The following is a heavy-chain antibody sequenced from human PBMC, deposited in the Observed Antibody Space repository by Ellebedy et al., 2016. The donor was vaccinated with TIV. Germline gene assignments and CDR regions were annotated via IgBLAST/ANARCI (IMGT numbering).Heavy chain of an antibody. J-gene: IGHJ6*02. CDR3: AREIFLWSLGNYYYGMDV. Sequence: GGSLRLSXAASGFAFSSYAMHWVRQAPGKGLAWVSYIGSSSTTIYYADSVKGRFTVSRDNAENSLYLQLNSLSAEDTAVYYCAREIFLWSLGNYYYGMDVWGHGTTVIVSS. CDR1: GFAFSSYA. CDR2: IGSSSTTI. V-gene: IGHV3-48*04. D-gene: IGHD3-10*01.